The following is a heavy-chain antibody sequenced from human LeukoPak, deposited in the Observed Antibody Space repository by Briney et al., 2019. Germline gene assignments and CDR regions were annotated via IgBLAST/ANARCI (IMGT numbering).Heavy chain of an antibody. D-gene: IGHD3-3*01. V-gene: IGHV3-21*01. CDR2: ISSSSSYI. CDR3: ASGGGYDFWSGYSEYYFDY. Sequence: GGSLRLSCAASGFTFSSYSMNWVRQAPGKGLEWVSSISSSSSYIYYADSVKGRFTISRDNAKNSLYLQMNSLRAEDTAVYYCASGGGYDFWSGYSEYYFDYWGQGTLVTVSS. CDR1: GFTFSSYS. J-gene: IGHJ4*02.